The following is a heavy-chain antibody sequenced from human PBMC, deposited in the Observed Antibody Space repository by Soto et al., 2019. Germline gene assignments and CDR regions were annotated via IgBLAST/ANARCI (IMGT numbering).Heavy chain of an antibody. V-gene: IGHV3-49*04. CDR3: TGEDDILTGYHSPFDY. D-gene: IGHD3-9*01. CDR2: IRSKAYGGTT. CDR1: GFPFGDYA. Sequence: PGGSLRLSCTASGFPFGDYAMNWVRQAPGKGLEWVGFIRSKAYGGTTEYAASVKGRFTISRDDSKSIAYLQMNSLKTEDTAVYYCTGEDDILTGYHSPFDYWGQGTLVTVSS. J-gene: IGHJ4*02.